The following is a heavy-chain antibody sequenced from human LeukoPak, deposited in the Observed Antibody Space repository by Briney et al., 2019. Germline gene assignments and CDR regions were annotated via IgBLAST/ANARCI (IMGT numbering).Heavy chain of an antibody. CDR2: IKQDGSEK. CDR1: GFTFSSYW. J-gene: IGHJ3*02. Sequence: GGSLRLSCAASGFTFSSYWMSWVRQAPGKGLEWVANIKQDGSEKYYVDSVKGRFTISRDNAKNSLYLQTNSLRAEDTAVYYCAREGSGSYGNAFDIWGQGTMVTVSS. D-gene: IGHD3-10*01. V-gene: IGHV3-7*01. CDR3: AREGSGSYGNAFDI.